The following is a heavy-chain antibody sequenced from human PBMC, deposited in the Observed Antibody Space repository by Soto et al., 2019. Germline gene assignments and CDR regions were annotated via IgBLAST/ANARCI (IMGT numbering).Heavy chain of an antibody. CDR2: IYYSGRT. J-gene: IGHJ4*02. Sequence: QVQLQESGPGLVKPSQTLSLTCTVSGGSISSDDYYWSLIRQPPGKGLEWIGYIYYSGRTSYNPSLQSRVTISIDTSKNHFSLELSSVSATDTAVYYCARDRSSSPDYFDCWGQGTLVTVSS. CDR3: ARDRSSSPDYFDC. CDR1: GGSISSDDYY. V-gene: IGHV4-30-4*01. D-gene: IGHD6-6*01.